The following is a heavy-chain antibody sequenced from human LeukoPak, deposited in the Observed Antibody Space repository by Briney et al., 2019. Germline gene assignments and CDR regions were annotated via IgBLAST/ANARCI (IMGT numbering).Heavy chain of an antibody. CDR2: ISYDGSNK. CDR1: GFTFSSYG. J-gene: IGHJ2*01. D-gene: IGHD6-19*01. V-gene: IGHV3-30*18. Sequence: PGRSLRLSCAASGFTFSSYGMHWVRQAPGKGLEWEAIISYDGSNKYYADSVQGRFTISRDNSKNTLYLQMNSLRAEDTAVYYCAKDLGGGSGCYDLWGRGTLVTVSS. CDR3: AKDLGGGSGCYDL.